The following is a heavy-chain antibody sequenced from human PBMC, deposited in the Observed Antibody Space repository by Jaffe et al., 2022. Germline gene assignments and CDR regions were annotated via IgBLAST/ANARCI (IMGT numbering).Heavy chain of an antibody. CDR2: ISGSGGST. D-gene: IGHD7-27*01. J-gene: IGHJ4*02. CDR1: GFTFSSYA. V-gene: IGHV3-23*01. CDR3: AKDFAGNWGFPGAGDY. Sequence: EVQLLESGGGLVQPGGSLRLSCAASGFTFSSYAMSWVRQAPGKGLEWVSAISGSGGSTYYADSVKGRFTISRDNSKNTLYLQMNSLRAEDTAVYYCAKDFAGNWGFPGAGDYWGQGTLVTVSS.